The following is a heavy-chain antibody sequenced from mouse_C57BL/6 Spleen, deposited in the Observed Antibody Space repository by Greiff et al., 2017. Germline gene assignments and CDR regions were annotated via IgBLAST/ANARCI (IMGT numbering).Heavy chain of an antibody. CDR2: IYPGDGDT. CDR1: GYAFSSYW. J-gene: IGHJ3*01. Sequence: QVQLNQSGAELVKPGASVKISCKASGYAFSSYWMNWVKQRPGKGLEWIGQIYPGDGDTNYNGKFKGKATLTADKSSSTAYMQLSSLTSEDSAVYFCARYYDGYPAWFAYWGQGTLVTVSA. V-gene: IGHV1-80*01. CDR3: ARYYDGYPAWFAY. D-gene: IGHD2-3*01.